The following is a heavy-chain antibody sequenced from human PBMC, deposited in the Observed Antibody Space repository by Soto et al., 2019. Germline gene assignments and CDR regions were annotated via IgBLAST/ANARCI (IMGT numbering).Heavy chain of an antibody. CDR1: GDTFSSYA. Sequence: SVKVSCKASGDTFSSYAISWVRQAPGQEHERMGGIIPIFGTANYAQKIQSRVTMTADESTSTAYMELSSLRSEDTAVYYCARYSDVSEMAASNYFDYWGQGTLVTVSS. V-gene: IGHV1-69*13. J-gene: IGHJ4*02. CDR3: ARYSDVSEMAASNYFDY. D-gene: IGHD2-21*01. CDR2: IIPIFGTA.